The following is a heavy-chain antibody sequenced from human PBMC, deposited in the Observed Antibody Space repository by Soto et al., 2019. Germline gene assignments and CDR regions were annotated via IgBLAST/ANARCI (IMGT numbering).Heavy chain of an antibody. V-gene: IGHV4-59*01. J-gene: IGHJ4*02. D-gene: IGHD6-6*01. CDR3: ARARRGYSSSSGSGFDY. CDR2: IYYSGST. Sequence: SETLSLTCTVSGGSISSYYWSWIRQPPGKGLEWIGYIYYSGSTNYNPSLKSRVTISVDTSKNQFSLKLSSVTAADTAVYYCARARRGYSSSSGSGFDYWGQGTLVTVSS. CDR1: GGSISSYY.